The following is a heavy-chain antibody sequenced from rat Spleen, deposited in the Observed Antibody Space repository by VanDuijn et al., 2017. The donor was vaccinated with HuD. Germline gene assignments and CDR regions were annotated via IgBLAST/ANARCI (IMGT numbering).Heavy chain of an antibody. Sequence: EVQLVESDGGLVQPGRSLKLSCAASGFTFSDHYMAWVRQAPTKGLEWVATISYGDSSGHSSTYYRDSVKGRFTISIDNAKSTLSLQMDSRRSDDTATYYCARRHYGYTDYFDYWGQGVMVTVSS. CDR1: GFTFSDHY. CDR2: ISYGDSSGHSST. CDR3: ARRHYGYTDYFDY. J-gene: IGHJ2*01. D-gene: IGHD1-9*01. V-gene: IGHV5-29*01.